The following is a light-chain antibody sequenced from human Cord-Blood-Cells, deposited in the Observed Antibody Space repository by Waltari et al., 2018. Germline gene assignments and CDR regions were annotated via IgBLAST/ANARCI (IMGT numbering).Light chain of an antibody. Sequence: QRTQPPASPSARVGARVTITCPASQSIRSYLNWYQQKPGKAPKLLIYAASSLQSGVPSRFSGSGSGTDFTLTISSLQPEDFATYYCQQSYSTPRTFGQGTKVEIK. CDR1: QSIRSY. J-gene: IGKJ1*01. CDR2: AAS. CDR3: QQSYSTPRT. V-gene: IGKV1-39*01.